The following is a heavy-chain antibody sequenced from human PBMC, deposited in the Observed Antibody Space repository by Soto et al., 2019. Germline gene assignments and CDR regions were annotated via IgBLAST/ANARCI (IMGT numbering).Heavy chain of an antibody. Sequence: EVQLVESGGGLVQPGRSLRLSCTASGFTFGDYAMSWFRQAPGKGREWVGFIRSKAYGGTTEYAASVKGRFTISRDASKSIAYLQMNSLKTEDTAVYYCTRGPIAARPNWFDPWGQGTLVTVSS. CDR2: IRSKAYGGTT. CDR3: TRGPIAARPNWFDP. CDR1: GFTFGDYA. D-gene: IGHD6-6*01. V-gene: IGHV3-49*03. J-gene: IGHJ5*02.